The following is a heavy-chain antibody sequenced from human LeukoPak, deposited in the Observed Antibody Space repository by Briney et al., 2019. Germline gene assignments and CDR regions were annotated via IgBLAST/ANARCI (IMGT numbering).Heavy chain of an antibody. D-gene: IGHD3-10*01. CDR2: ISGSGGST. J-gene: IGHJ4*02. V-gene: IGHV3-23*01. CDR3: AKDPSLGRTKVYWDY. CDR1: GFTFSSYN. Sequence: PGGSLRLSCAASGFTFSSYNVNWVRQAPGKGLEWVSAISGSGGSTYYADSVRGRFTISRDNSKNTLYLQMNSLRAEDTAVYYCAKDPSLGRTKVYWDYWGQGTLVTVSS.